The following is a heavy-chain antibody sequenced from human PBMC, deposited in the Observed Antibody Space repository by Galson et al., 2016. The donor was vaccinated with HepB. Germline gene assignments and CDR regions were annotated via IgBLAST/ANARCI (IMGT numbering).Heavy chain of an antibody. Sequence: SETLSLTCTVSGGATYTSYWSWIRQPPGRGLEWIGYSSYTGSTYSNPSLKSRLTISVDASKNLFSLKLSSVTAADTAVYYCARDNSAMARGVIIRGEVDYWGQGTLVTVSS. CDR2: SSYTGST. CDR3: ARDNSAMARGVIIRGEVDY. V-gene: IGHV4-59*01. CDR1: GGATYTSY. J-gene: IGHJ4*02. D-gene: IGHD3-10*01.